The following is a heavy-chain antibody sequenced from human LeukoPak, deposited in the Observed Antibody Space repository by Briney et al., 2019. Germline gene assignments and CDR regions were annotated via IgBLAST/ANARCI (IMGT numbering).Heavy chain of an antibody. CDR1: GYTFTSYY. V-gene: IGHV1-46*01. Sequence: ASVKVSCKASGYTFTSYYMHWVRQAPGQGLEWMGIINPSGGSTSYAQKFQGRVTMTRDMSTSTVYMELSSLRSEDTAVYYCARAGAYDSSGYYYFDYWGQGTLVTVSS. CDR2: INPSGGST. D-gene: IGHD3-22*01. J-gene: IGHJ4*02. CDR3: ARAGAYDSSGYYYFDY.